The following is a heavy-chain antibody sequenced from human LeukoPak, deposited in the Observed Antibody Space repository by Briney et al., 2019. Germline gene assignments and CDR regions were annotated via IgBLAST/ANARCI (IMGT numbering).Heavy chain of an antibody. Sequence: SETLSLTCTVSGGSISSGGYYWSWIRQHPGKGLEWIGYIYYSGSTYYNPSLKSRVTISVDTSKNQFSPKLSSVTAADTAVYYCARHSDTAMVTDDAFDIWGQGTMVTVSS. V-gene: IGHV4-31*03. CDR2: IYYSGST. J-gene: IGHJ3*02. CDR3: ARHSDTAMVTDDAFDI. CDR1: GGSISSGGYY. D-gene: IGHD5-18*01.